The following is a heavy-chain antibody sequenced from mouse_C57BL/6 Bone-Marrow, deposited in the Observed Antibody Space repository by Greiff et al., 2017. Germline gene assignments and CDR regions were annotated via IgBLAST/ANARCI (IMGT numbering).Heavy chain of an antibody. CDR1: GYTFTSYG. CDR3: ARSGGSSFGGYAMDY. J-gene: IGHJ4*01. Sequence: VQLQQSGAELARPGASVKLSCKASGYTFTSYGISWVKQRTGQGLEWIGEIYPRSGNTYYNEKFKGKATLTADKSSSTAYMELRSLTSEDSAVYFCARSGGSSFGGYAMDYWGQGTSVTVSS. CDR2: IYPRSGNT. D-gene: IGHD1-1*01. V-gene: IGHV1-81*01.